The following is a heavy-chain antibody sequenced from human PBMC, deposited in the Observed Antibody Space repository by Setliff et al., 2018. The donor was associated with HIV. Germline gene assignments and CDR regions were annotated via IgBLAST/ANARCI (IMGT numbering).Heavy chain of an antibody. D-gene: IGHD4-17*01. Sequence: PSETLSLTCHVSGGSISNGGYYWSWIRQHPGTGLEWIAYIYFSGSTYYNLSLKSRVTVSLDMSKNQFSLRLSSVTAADTAVYYCAALTTGYYFDYWGQGTLVTVS. V-gene: IGHV4-31*03. CDR1: GGSISNGGYY. CDR2: IYFSGST. J-gene: IGHJ4*01. CDR3: AALTTGYYFDY.